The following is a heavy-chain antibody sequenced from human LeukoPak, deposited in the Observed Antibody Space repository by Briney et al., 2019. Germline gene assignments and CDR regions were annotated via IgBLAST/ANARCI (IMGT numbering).Heavy chain of an antibody. CDR3: AKGGITGTTIPRSHAFDI. D-gene: IGHD1-20*01. V-gene: IGHV3-30*02. Sequence: GGSLRLSCAASGFTFSSYGMHWVRQAPGKGLEWVAFIRYDGSNKYYADSVKGRFTISRDNSKNTLYLQMNSLRAEDTAVYYCAKGGITGTTIPRSHAFDIWGQGTMVTVSS. J-gene: IGHJ3*02. CDR1: GFTFSSYG. CDR2: IRYDGSNK.